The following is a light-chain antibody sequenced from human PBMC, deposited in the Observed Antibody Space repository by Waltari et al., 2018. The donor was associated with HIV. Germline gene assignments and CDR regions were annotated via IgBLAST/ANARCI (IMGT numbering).Light chain of an antibody. Sequence: SSDLTQDPAVSVASGQTINITCRGDSLKYYYVSWYQQKSGHGPLLVLYCESGRRSVIPERFSGSSSRNTASLTIRDIQAEDEADYFCFSRAGVFGGGTHVTV. J-gene: IGLJ1*01. CDR3: FSRAGV. CDR1: SLKYYY. V-gene: IGLV3-19*01. CDR2: CES.